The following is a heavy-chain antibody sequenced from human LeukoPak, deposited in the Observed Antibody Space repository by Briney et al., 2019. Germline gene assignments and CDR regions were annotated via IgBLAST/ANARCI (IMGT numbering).Heavy chain of an antibody. D-gene: IGHD3-22*01. CDR1: GYIYTSYV. V-gene: IGHV7-4-1*02. CDR2: INTNTGNP. J-gene: IGHJ4*02. CDR3: ARGDYETHGYQTR. Sequence: ASVKVSCKASGYIYTSYVLHWVRQAPGQGLEWMGWINTNTGNPTYAQGFTGRFVFSLDTSVSTAYLQISSLKADDTAMYYCARGDYETHGYQTRWGQGTLVTVSS.